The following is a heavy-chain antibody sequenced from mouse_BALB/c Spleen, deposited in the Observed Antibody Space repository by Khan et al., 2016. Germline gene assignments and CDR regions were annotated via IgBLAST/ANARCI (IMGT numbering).Heavy chain of an antibody. J-gene: IGHJ3*01. D-gene: IGHD4-1*02. CDR2: ISYSGST. V-gene: IGHV3-2*02. CDR3: AINWDEEDY. CDR1: GFSITSDYA. Sequence: EVQLQESGPGLVKPSQSLSLTCTVTGFSITSDYAWNWIRQFPGNKLEWMGYISYSGSTSYNPSLKSRISITRDTSKNQLYLQVNSVTTEDTATYYCAINWDEEDYWGQGTLVSVSA.